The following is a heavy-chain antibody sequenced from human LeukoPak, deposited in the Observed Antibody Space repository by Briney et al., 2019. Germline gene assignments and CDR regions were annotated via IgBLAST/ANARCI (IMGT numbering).Heavy chain of an antibody. CDR1: GDSITNADYY. CDR2: IYYSGGT. D-gene: IGHD3/OR15-3a*01. CDR3: ATVTRWTYYFDY. V-gene: IGHV4-30-4*08. Sequence: PSETLSLTCTVSGDSITNADYYWSWIRQPPGKGLEWIGYIYYSGGTYYNPSLKSRLTITISADTSKNQFSLNLSSVTAADTAVYYCATVTRWTYYFDYWGQGTLVTVSS. J-gene: IGHJ4*02.